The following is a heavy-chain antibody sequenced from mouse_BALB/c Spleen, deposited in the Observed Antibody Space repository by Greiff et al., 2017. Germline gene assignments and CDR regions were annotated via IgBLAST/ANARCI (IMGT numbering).Heavy chain of an antibody. J-gene: IGHJ1*01. CDR2: INSNGGST. V-gene: IGHV5-6-3*01. Sequence: EVMLVESGGGLVQPGGSLKLSCAASGFTFSSYGMSWVRQTPDKRLELVATINSNGGSTYYPDSVKGRFTISRDNAKNTLYLQMSSLKSEDTAMYYCARDVGKGYFDVWGAGTTVTVSS. CDR1: GFTFSSYG. CDR3: ARDVGKGYFDV. D-gene: IGHD2-1*01.